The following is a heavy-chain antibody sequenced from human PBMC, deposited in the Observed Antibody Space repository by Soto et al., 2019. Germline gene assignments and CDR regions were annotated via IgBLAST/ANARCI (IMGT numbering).Heavy chain of an antibody. CDR2: INTAGDP. J-gene: IGHJ6*01. V-gene: IGHV3-13*05. D-gene: IGHD6-6*01. Sequence: VQLVESGGGLVQPGGSLRLSCVASGFKFSSYDMHWVRQPTGKGLEWVSTINTAGDPFYSGSVKGRFTISRENAKNSLYLQMNSLRAGDTAVYYCARGGTARLYYAMDVW. CDR3: ARGGTARLYYAMDV. CDR1: GFKFSSYD.